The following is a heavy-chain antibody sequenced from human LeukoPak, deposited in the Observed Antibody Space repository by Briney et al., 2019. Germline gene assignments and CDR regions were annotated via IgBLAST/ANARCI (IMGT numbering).Heavy chain of an antibody. V-gene: IGHV4-39*07. Sequence: SETLCLTCTASGGTISSNSYYWGWVRPPQGKGREWIGSIYYSGSTYYNPSLKSRVTISVDTSKNQFSLKLSSVTAADTAVYYCARGRPTTGLTGFDYWGQGTLVTVSS. CDR2: IYYSGST. J-gene: IGHJ4*02. CDR1: GGTISSNSYY. CDR3: ARGRPTTGLTGFDY. D-gene: IGHD3-9*01.